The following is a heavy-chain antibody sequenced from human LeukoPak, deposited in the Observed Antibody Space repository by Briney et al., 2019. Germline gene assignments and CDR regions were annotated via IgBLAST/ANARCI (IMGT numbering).Heavy chain of an antibody. V-gene: IGHV4-39*01. J-gene: IGHJ4*02. Sequence: SETLSLTCTVSGGSISTGSYYWGWIRQPPGKGLEWTGNIYYSGNTYYNPSLKSRVTISIDTSKNQFSLQLSSVTAADTAVYFCARLLIVASDNYFDYWGQGTLVTVSS. CDR3: ARLLIVASDNYFDY. CDR2: IYYSGNT. CDR1: GGSISTGSYY. D-gene: IGHD5-12*01.